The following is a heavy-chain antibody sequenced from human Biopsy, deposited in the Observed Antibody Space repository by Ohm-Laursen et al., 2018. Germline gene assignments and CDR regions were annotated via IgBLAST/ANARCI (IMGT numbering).Heavy chain of an antibody. CDR3: ARDRGYYSDRTVPGYFDL. J-gene: IGHJ2*01. D-gene: IGHD3-22*01. Sequence: SDTLSLTCTVSGGSISSYYWNWIRQPPGKGLEWIGYIYYSGSTNYSPSLKSRVTISVDTSKNQFSLKLSSVTAADTAMYYCARDRGYYSDRTVPGYFDLWGRGTLVTVSS. V-gene: IGHV4-59*01. CDR1: GGSISSYY. CDR2: IYYSGST.